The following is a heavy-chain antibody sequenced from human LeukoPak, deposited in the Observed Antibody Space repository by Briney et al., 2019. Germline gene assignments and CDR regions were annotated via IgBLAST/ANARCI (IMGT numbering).Heavy chain of an antibody. V-gene: IGHV3-23*01. CDR3: AKMNYYDSSGNSDY. D-gene: IGHD3-22*01. J-gene: IGHJ4*02. CDR2: ISGSGGST. CDR1: GFTFSSYA. Sequence: GGSLRLSCAASGFTFSSYAMSWVRQAPGKGLEWVSAISGSGGSTYYADSVKGRFTISRDNSKNTLYLQMNSLRAEDTAVYYCAKMNYYDSSGNSDYWGQGTLVTVSS.